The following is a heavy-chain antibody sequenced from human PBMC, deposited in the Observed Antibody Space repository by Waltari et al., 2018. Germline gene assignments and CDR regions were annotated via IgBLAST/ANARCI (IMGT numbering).Heavy chain of an antibody. CDR3: ARDNYDRSAWYFDL. V-gene: IGHV3-53*02. D-gene: IGHD3-22*01. CDR2: IYSGGRT. J-gene: IGHJ2*01. CDR1: GFTVSSNY. Sequence: EVQLVETGGGLIQPGGSLRLSCAASGFTVSSNYMSWVRQAPGKGLGWVSVIYSGGRTYYADSGKGRFTISRDNSKNTLYLQMNSLRAEDTAVYYCARDNYDRSAWYFDLWGRGTLVTVSS.